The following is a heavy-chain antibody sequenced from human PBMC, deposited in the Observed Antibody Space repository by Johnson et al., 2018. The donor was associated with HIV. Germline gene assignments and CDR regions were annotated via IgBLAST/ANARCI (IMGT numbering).Heavy chain of an antibody. J-gene: IGHJ3*02. CDR2: INWNGGRT. D-gene: IGHD6-19*01. V-gene: IGHV3-20*04. CDR1: GFTFDDFG. Sequence: EKLVESGGGVVQPGGSLRLSCAASGFTFDDFGMGWVRQAPGKGLEWVSGINWNGGRTGYADSVKGRFTISRDNAKNSLYLQMNSLRGEDTALYYCARAGGAVRVNGFDIWGQGTMVTVSS. CDR3: ARAGGAVRVNGFDI.